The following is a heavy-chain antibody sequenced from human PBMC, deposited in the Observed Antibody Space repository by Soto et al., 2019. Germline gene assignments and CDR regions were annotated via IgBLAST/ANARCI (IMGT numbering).Heavy chain of an antibody. D-gene: IGHD1-20*01. J-gene: IGHJ4*02. V-gene: IGHV1-69*02. CDR2: ITPIIDIP. CDR1: GGTFNTYS. Sequence: QVQLVQSGAEVKRPGSSVKVSCRTSGGTFNTYSISWVRQAPGQGLEWMGRITPIIDIPTYAQNFQGRVSIYADKSTSTAYMQLTNLRFEDTAMYFCARANPQYVYFDSWCQGTLVTVSS. CDR3: ARANPQYVYFDS.